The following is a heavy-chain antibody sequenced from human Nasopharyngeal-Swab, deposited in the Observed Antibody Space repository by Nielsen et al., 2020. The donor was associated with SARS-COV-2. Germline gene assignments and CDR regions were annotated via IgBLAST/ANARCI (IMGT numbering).Heavy chain of an antibody. J-gene: IGHJ6*02. CDR1: GFTFSSYE. CDR3: ARTSQEALYYDFWSGYPPMAGMDV. D-gene: IGHD3-3*01. CDR2: ISSSGSTI. Sequence: GESLKISCAASGFTFSSYEMNWVRQAPGKGLEWVSYISSSGSTIYYADSAKGRFTISRDNAKNSLYLQMNSLRAEDTAVYYCARTSQEALYYDFWSGYPPMAGMDVWGQGTTVTVSS. V-gene: IGHV3-48*03.